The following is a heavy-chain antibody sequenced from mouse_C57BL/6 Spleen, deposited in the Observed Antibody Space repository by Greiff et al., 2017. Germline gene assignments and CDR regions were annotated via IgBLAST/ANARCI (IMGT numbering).Heavy chain of an antibody. V-gene: IGHV1-82*01. J-gene: IGHJ2*01. Sequence: VQLQQSGPELVKPGASVKISCKASGYAFSSSWRNWVKQRPGKGLEWIGRIYPGDGDTNYNGKFKGKATLTADKSSSTAYMQLSCLTSEDSAVYFCASPVFDYWGQGTTLTVSS. CDR1: GYAFSSSW. CDR2: IYPGDGDT. CDR3: ASPVFDY.